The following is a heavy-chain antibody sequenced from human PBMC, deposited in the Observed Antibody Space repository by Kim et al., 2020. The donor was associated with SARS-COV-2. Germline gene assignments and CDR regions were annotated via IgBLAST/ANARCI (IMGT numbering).Heavy chain of an antibody. CDR1: GFTFSESW. D-gene: IGHD3-10*01. CDR2: ISGDGVTT. CDR3: AREFGEYVRGGFDI. V-gene: IGHV3-74*01. J-gene: IGHJ3*02. Sequence: GGSLRLSCAASGFTFSESWMRWVRQPPGKGLVWVSSISGDGVTTEYADSVKGRFTISRDNANNTFFLQMNNLRADDTAIYYCAREFGEYVRGGFDIWGQGTTVTV.